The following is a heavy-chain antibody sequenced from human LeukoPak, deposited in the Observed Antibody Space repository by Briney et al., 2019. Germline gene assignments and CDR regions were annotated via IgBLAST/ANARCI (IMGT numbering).Heavy chain of an antibody. J-gene: IGHJ4*02. CDR1: GFTFSSYG. Sequence: GGSLRLSCAASGFTFSSYGVHWVRQAPGKGLEWVAFIRYDGSNKYYADSVKGRFTISRDNSKNTLYLQMNSLRAEDTAVYYCAMQEGTVGATTFDYWGQGTLVTVSS. CDR2: IRYDGSNK. V-gene: IGHV3-30*02. CDR3: AMQEGTVGATTFDY. D-gene: IGHD1-26*01.